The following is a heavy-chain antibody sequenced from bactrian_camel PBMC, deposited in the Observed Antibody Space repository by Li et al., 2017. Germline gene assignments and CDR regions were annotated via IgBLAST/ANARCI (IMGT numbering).Heavy chain of an antibody. V-gene: IGHV3S1*01. CDR2: IVIRDGRT. CDR3: AADEALCGGSWWGPSY. J-gene: IGHJ4*01. Sequence: HVQLVESGGGSVQAGGSLRPSCAVAGYTSRSNCLGWFRRTDEQEREGLAAIVIRDGRTYTADSVKGRFTISQDSTKNTLYLQMNSLKPEDTAMYYCAADEALCGGSWWGPSYWGQGTQVTVS. CDR1: GYTSRSNC. D-gene: IGHD6*01.